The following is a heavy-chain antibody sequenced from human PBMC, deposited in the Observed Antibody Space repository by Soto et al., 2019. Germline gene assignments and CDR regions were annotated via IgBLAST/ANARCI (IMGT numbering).Heavy chain of an antibody. CDR3: ARVAPLGPYDYVWGSYRSYHYYFDY. CDR2: ISGNGGNT. Sequence: PGGSLRLSCAASGFTFSSYAMTWVRQAPGKGLEWVSGISGNGGNTYYADSVKGRFTISRDNSKNTLYLQMNSLRAEDTAVYYCARVAPLGPYDYVWGSYRSYHYYFDYWGQGTLVTVSS. D-gene: IGHD3-16*02. J-gene: IGHJ4*02. CDR1: GFTFSSYA. V-gene: IGHV3-23*01.